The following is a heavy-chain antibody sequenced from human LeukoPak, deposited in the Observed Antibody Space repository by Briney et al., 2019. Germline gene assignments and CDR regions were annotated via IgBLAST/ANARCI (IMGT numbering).Heavy chain of an antibody. Sequence: SETLSLTCTVSGGSISSYYWSWIRQPAGEGLEWIRRIYTSGSAHYNPSLKSRVTMSVDTSKNQFSLKLISVTAADTAVYYCARDRVWSSGYDYWGQGTLVTVAS. J-gene: IGHJ4*02. D-gene: IGHD6-19*01. CDR2: IYTSGSA. CDR3: ARDRVWSSGYDY. CDR1: GGSISSYY. V-gene: IGHV4-4*07.